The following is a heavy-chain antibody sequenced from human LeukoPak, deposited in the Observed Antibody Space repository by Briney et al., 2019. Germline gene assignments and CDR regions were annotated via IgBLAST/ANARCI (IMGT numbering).Heavy chain of an antibody. CDR1: GYTFTSYG. J-gene: IGHJ3*02. CDR2: ISAYNGNT. V-gene: IGHV1-18*01. CDR3: ARDPRTYSSGWADAFDI. D-gene: IGHD6-19*01. Sequence: ASVKVSCKASGYTFTSYGISWVRQAPGQGLEWMGWISAYNGNTNYAQKLQGRVTMTTDTSTSTAYMELRRLRSDETAVYNCARDPRTYSSGWADAFDIWGQGTMVTVSS.